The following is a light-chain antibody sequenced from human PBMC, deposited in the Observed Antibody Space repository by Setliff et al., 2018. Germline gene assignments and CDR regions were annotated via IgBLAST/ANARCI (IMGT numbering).Light chain of an antibody. J-gene: IGLJ1*01. V-gene: IGLV3-27*01. Sequence: SYELTQPSSVSVSPGQTARITCPGDVLTAHYSRWFQQKAGQSPVLVIYKDIERPPGIPERFSGSTSGSTVTLIISGAQVEDEADYYCYSATANNSDVVGGGTKGTVL. CDR1: VLTAHY. CDR3: YSATANNSDV. CDR2: KDI.